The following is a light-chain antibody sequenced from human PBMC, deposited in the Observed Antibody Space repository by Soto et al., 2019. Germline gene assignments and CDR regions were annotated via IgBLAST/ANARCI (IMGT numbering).Light chain of an antibody. V-gene: IGKV3-20*01. CDR1: QSNRY. CDR3: QQYVDFSWT. CDR2: DTS. J-gene: IGKJ1*01. Sequence: EIVLTQSPGTLSLSPGERATLSCRGSQSNRYVAWYQQKPGQAPRLLIYDTSSRATGIPDRFSGSGSGTDFTLTISRLEPEDFAVYYCQQYVDFSWTFGQGTKVEIK.